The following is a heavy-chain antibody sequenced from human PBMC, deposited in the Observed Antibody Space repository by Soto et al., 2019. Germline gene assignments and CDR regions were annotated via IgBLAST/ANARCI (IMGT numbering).Heavy chain of an antibody. CDR3: ARERGGYGLFDS. D-gene: IGHD5-18*01. Sequence: PSETLSLTCTVSGGSISSSSYYWGWIRQPPGKGLEWIGSIYYSGMPFYNPSLRSRVTISIDRSNDQFSLNLKSVTAADTAVYYCARERGGYGLFDSWGQGTLVTVSS. CDR2: IYYSGMP. V-gene: IGHV4-39*07. J-gene: IGHJ4*02. CDR1: GGSISSSSYY.